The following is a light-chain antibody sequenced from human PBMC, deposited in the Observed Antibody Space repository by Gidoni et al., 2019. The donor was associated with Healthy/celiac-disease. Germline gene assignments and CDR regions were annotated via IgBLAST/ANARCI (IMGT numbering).Light chain of an antibody. CDR2: AAS. Sequence: AIRMTQSPSSFSASTGDRVTITCRASQGISSYLAWYQQKPRKAPKLLIYAASTLQSGVPSRFSGSGSGTDFPLTISCLQSEDFATYYCQQYYSYPWTFGQGTKVEIK. CDR3: QQYYSYPWT. J-gene: IGKJ1*01. V-gene: IGKV1-8*01. CDR1: QGISSY.